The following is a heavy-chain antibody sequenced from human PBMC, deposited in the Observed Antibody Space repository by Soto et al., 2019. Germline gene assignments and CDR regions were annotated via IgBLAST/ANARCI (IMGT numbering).Heavy chain of an antibody. CDR3: ARDSYDSSGFDI. V-gene: IGHV1-69*01. J-gene: IGHJ3*02. CDR2: IIPIFGTA. Sequence: PVKVSLQSSGGPLRRHGLRWGRQAPGQGLEWMGGIIPIFGTANYAQKFQGRVTITADESTSTAYMELSSLRSEDTAVYYCARDSYDSSGFDIWGKGTMVTVSS. D-gene: IGHD3-22*01. CDR1: GGPLRRHG.